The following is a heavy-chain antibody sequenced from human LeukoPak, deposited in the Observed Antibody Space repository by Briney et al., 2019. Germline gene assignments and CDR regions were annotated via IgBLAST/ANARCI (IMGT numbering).Heavy chain of an antibody. Sequence: TSVKVSCKASGYTFTRYGISWVRQAPGQGLEWMGWINPNSGGTNYAQKFQGRVTMTRDTSISTAYMELRRLRSDDTAVYYCARDSGERGSGSYLIAYWGQGTLVTVSS. J-gene: IGHJ4*02. CDR2: INPNSGGT. CDR1: GYTFTRYG. V-gene: IGHV1-2*02. CDR3: ARDSGERGSGSYLIAY. D-gene: IGHD3-10*01.